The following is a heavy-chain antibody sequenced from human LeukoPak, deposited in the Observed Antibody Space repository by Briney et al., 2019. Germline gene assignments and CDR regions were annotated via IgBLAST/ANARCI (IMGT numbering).Heavy chain of an antibody. V-gene: IGHV4-34*01. Sequence: SETLSLTCAVYGVSLSGYYWSWLRQPPGKGLEGGGEINHSGRNNYNTSLKSRVTISVDTSKNQFSLKLSSVTAADTAVYYCARGRSRYSSSSNWYFDLWGRGTLVTVSS. J-gene: IGHJ2*01. CDR1: GVSLSGYY. CDR2: INHSGRN. D-gene: IGHD6-6*01. CDR3: ARGRSRYSSSSNWYFDL.